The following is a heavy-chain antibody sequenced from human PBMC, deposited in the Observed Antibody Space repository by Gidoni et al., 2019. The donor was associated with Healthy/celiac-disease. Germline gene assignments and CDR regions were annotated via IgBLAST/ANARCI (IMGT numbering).Heavy chain of an antibody. CDR2: ISSSSSYI. CDR1: GFTFSSYS. V-gene: IGHV3-21*01. CDR3: ARDIGRIAVAGNWFDP. D-gene: IGHD6-19*01. J-gene: IGHJ5*02. Sequence: EVQLVESGGGLVKPGGTLRLSCAASGFTFSSYSVNWVRQAPGKGLEWVSSISSSSSYIYYADSVKGRFTISRDNAKNSLYLQMNSLRAEDTAVYYCARDIGRIAVAGNWFDPWGQGTLVTVSS.